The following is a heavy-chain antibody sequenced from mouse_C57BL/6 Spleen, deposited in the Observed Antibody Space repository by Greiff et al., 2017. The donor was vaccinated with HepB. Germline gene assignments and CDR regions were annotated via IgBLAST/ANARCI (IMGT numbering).Heavy chain of an antibody. CDR3: ARSSTTYYAMDY. Sequence: QVQLQQPGAELVKPGASVKMSCKASGYTFTSYWITWVKQRPGQGLEWIGDLYPGSGSTNYNEKFKSNATLTVDTSSSTAYMHLSSLTSEDSAVYYCARSSTTYYAMDYWGQGTSVTVSS. CDR2: LYPGSGST. D-gene: IGHD5-1*01. J-gene: IGHJ4*01. V-gene: IGHV1-55*01. CDR1: GYTFTSYW.